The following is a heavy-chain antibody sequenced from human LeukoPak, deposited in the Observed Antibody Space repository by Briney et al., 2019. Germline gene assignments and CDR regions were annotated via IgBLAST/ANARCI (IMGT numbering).Heavy chain of an antibody. CDR2: ISYSGST. CDR3: ARASGLLRFLEWLPAYFDY. Sequence: SETLSLTCTVSGGSISSYYWSWIRQPPGKGLEWIGYISYSGSTNYNPSLKSRVTISVDTSKKQFSLKLSSVAAADTAVYYCARASGLLRFLEWLPAYFDYWGQGAQVTVSS. D-gene: IGHD3-3*01. V-gene: IGHV4-59*01. CDR1: GGSISSYY. J-gene: IGHJ4*02.